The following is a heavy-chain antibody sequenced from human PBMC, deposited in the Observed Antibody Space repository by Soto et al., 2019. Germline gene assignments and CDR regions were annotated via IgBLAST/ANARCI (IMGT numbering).Heavy chain of an antibody. D-gene: IGHD3-16*01. CDR3: AREDYRAFDY. CDR1: GFTFNSYV. Sequence: QVQLVDSGGGVVQPGRSLRLSCAASGFTFNSYVMHWVRQAPGKGLEWVAVMSYDGINKYYADSVKGRFTISRDNSKNTLSLQLNRLRAEDTAVYYCAREDYRAFDYWGQGTLVTVSS. J-gene: IGHJ4*02. V-gene: IGHV3-30-3*01. CDR2: MSYDGINK.